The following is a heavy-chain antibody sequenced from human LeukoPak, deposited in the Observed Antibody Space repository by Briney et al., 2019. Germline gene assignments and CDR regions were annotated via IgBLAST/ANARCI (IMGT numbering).Heavy chain of an antibody. J-gene: IGHJ4*02. CDR3: AKDRATDRYDSSGYYYEY. CDR1: GFTFSSYA. D-gene: IGHD3-22*01. V-gene: IGHV3-30*04. Sequence: GGSLRLSCAASGFTFSSYAMHWVRQAPGKGLEWVAVISYDGSNKYYADSVKGRFTISRDNSKNTLYLQMNSLRAEDRAVYYCAKDRATDRYDSSGYYYEYWGQGTLVTVSS. CDR2: ISYDGSNK.